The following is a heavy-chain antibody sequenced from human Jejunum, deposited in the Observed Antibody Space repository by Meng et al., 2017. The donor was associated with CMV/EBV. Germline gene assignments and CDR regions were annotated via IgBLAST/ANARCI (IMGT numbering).Heavy chain of an antibody. CDR3: AREGLTIAVADYYFDY. CDR1: GYAFTEYF. V-gene: IGHV1-2*06. Sequence: SGYAFTEYFVHWVRQAPGQGLEWMGRVNPNTGSTNYAQKFPGRVPMTSDASISTAYMELRDLTSDDSAVYYCAREGLTIAVADYYFDYWGQGTLVTVSS. D-gene: IGHD6-19*01. CDR2: VNPNTGST. J-gene: IGHJ4*02.